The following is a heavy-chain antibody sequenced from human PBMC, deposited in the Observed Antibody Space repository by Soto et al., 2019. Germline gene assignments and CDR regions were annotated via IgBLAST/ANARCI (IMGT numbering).Heavy chain of an antibody. J-gene: IGHJ3*02. CDR2: ISYDGSNK. Sequence: GGSLRLSCAASGFTFSSYAMHWVRQAPGKRLEWVAVISYDGSNKYYADSVKGRFTISRDNSKNTLYLQMNSLRAEDTAVYYCALDTAVDDAFDIWGQGTMVTVSS. CDR1: GFTFSSYA. CDR3: ALDTAVDDAFDI. V-gene: IGHV3-30-3*01. D-gene: IGHD5-18*01.